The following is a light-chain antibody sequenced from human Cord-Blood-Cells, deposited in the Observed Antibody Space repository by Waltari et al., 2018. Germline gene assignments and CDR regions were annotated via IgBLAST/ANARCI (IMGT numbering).Light chain of an antibody. Sequence: QSVLTQPPSASGTPGQRVTISCSGSSSNIGSNTVNWYQQLPGTAPKLLIYSNNQRPSGVPDRFSVPKSGTSASLAISGLQSEDEADYYCAAWDDSLNGPVFGGGTKLTGL. CDR2: SNN. J-gene: IGLJ3*02. CDR3: AAWDDSLNGPV. CDR1: SSNIGSNT. V-gene: IGLV1-44*01.